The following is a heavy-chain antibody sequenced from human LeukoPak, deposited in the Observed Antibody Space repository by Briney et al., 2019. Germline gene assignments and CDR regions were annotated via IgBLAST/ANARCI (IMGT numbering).Heavy chain of an antibody. D-gene: IGHD3-10*01. CDR3: AKDLTYYYGSRKSS. Sequence: PGGSLRLSCAASGFTFNSDGMHWVRQAPGKGLEWVAFIRYDGSNKYYADSVKGRFTISRDNSKNTLYLQMNSLRAEDTAVYYCAKDLTYYYGSRKSSWGQGTLVTVSS. CDR1: GFTFNSDG. CDR2: IRYDGSNK. V-gene: IGHV3-30*02. J-gene: IGHJ4*02.